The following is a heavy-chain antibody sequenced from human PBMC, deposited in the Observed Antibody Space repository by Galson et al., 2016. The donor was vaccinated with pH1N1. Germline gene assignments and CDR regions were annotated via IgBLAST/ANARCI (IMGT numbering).Heavy chain of an antibody. CDR2: IYYSGTT. CDR1: GGSISNDYYY. Sequence: TLSLTCTVSGGSISNDYYYWSWIRQPPGKGVEWIGYIYYSGTTYYNPSLKSRVTISIDTSKNQFSLKVTSVTAADTAVYYCARVGATMTATGAFDMWGQGTMVTVSS. D-gene: IGHD5-24*01. V-gene: IGHV4-30-4*08. J-gene: IGHJ3*02. CDR3: ARVGATMTATGAFDM.